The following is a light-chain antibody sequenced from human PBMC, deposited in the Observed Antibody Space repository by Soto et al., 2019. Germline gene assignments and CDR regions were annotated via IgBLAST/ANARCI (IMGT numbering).Light chain of an antibody. CDR2: TAS. V-gene: IGKV1-39*01. Sequence: DIQMTQSPSTLSASVGDRVTITCRASQSISNYLNWYQQKPGKAPKLLIYTASNLRSGVPSRFTGSGSGTHFTLTINSLQPEDFAAYYCQQSSLTPYTFGQGTKLEIK. CDR3: QQSSLTPYT. CDR1: QSISNY. J-gene: IGKJ2*01.